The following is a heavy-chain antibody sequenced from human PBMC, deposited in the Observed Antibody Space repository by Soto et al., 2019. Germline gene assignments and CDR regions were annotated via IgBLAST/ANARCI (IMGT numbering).Heavy chain of an antibody. J-gene: IGHJ2*01. CDR2: ISANGGIT. CDR3: AKDKYTDAVRKVWFFDY. Sequence: EVQLLESGGGLVKPGGSLRLSCAASGFTFSKYAMRWVRLAPGKGLEWVSSISANGGITDYADSVKGRFTISRDNFQNVLSLETASLRGDDTALYFCAKDKYTDAVRKVWFFDYWGRGTLVTVSS. V-gene: IGHV3-23*01. D-gene: IGHD2-2*02. CDR1: GFTFSKYA.